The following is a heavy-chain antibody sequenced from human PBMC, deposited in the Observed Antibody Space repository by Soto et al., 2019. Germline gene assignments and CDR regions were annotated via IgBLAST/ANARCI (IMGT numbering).Heavy chain of an antibody. Sequence: GGSLRLSCVASGFSFSSFSMHWVRQAPGKGLEWVAVISNSGDDKQYRDSVKGRFTISRDKSKNTLYLQMDSLTTDDSAVFYCARPTVPTYTRYLDYWGQGTLVTVSS. V-gene: IGHV3-30-3*01. D-gene: IGHD4-17*01. CDR1: GFSFSSFS. J-gene: IGHJ4*02. CDR2: ISNSGDDK. CDR3: ARPTVPTYTRYLDY.